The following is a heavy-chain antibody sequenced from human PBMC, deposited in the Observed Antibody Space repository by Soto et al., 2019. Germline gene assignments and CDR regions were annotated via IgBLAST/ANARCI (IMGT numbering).Heavy chain of an antibody. CDR3: ARGEGQQLAPH. CDR2: IYYSGST. D-gene: IGHD6-13*01. J-gene: IGHJ4*02. Sequence: QVQLQESGPGLVKPSQTLSLTCTVSGGSISSGDYYWSWIRQPPGKGLEWIGDIYYSGSTYYNPSLTSSVTMSVDTSKTQFSLKLSSVTAADPAVYYCARGEGQQLAPHWGQGTLVTVSS. CDR1: GGSISSGDYY. V-gene: IGHV4-30-4*01.